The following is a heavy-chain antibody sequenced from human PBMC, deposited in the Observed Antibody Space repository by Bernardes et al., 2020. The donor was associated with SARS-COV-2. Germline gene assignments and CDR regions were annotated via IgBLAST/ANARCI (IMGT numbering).Heavy chain of an antibody. CDR2: IIHSGST. D-gene: IGHD5-18*01. J-gene: IGHJ5*02. CDR3: ARGHKFRLVLPLQGKRWFDP. V-gene: IGHV4-34*01. Sequence: SETLSLTCAVYGGSFTGYYWTWLRQPPGKGPEWIGEIIHSGSTNYNPSLKSRVTISVDTSKNQFTLKLTSVTAADMAVYYCARGHKFRLVLPLQGKRWFDPWGQGTLVTVSS. CDR1: GGSFTGYY.